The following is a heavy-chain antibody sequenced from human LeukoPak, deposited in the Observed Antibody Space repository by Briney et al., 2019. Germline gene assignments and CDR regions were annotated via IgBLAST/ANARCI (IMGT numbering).Heavy chain of an antibody. D-gene: IGHD6-13*01. CDR2: IYTSGST. Sequence: PSETLSLTCTVSGGSISSYYWSWIRQPAGKGLKWIGRIYTSGSTNYNPSLKSRVTMSVDTSKNQFSLKLSSVTAADTAVYYCARAHSGYSSSWYNYYYYYMDVWGKGTTVTVSS. J-gene: IGHJ6*03. V-gene: IGHV4-4*07. CDR3: ARAHSGYSSSWYNYYYYYMDV. CDR1: GGSISSYY.